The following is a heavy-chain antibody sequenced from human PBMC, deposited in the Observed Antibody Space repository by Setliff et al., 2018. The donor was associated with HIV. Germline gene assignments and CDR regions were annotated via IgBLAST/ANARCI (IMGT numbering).Heavy chain of an antibody. V-gene: IGHV4-34*01. J-gene: IGHJ4*02. CDR2: INHSGST. CDR1: GGSFSGYY. Sequence: SETLSLTCAVYGGSFSGYYWSWIRQSPGKGLEWIGEINHSGSTNYNPSLKSRVTISVDTSKNQFSLRLSSVTAADTAVYYCARLSGDYYYFDYWGQGTLVTVSS. CDR3: ARLSGDYYYFDY. D-gene: IGHD2-21*02.